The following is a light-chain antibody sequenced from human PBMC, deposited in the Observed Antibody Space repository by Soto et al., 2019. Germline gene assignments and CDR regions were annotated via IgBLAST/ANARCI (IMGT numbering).Light chain of an antibody. CDR2: DNN. CDR1: SSNIEGNS. CDR3: ATWDSSRSAL. J-gene: IGLJ2*01. V-gene: IGLV1-51*01. Sequence: QSVLTQPPSVSAAPGQKVTISCSGNSSNIEGNSVSWYQQLPGTAPKLLIYDNNKRPSGIPDRFSGSKSGTSATLGITGLQTGDEADYSCATWDSSRSALFGGGTKLTVL.